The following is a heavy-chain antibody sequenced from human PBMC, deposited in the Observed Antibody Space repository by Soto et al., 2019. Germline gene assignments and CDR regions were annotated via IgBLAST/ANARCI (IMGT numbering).Heavy chain of an antibody. D-gene: IGHD1-26*01. V-gene: IGHV5-51*01. Sequence: EVQLVQSGAEVKKPGESLKISCKGSGYSFSTYWIGWVRQRPGKGLEWMGMIYPGDSDTRYGPSFQGQVTMSADKSINTAYLQWSSLKASDTAMYYCARTSTSGWEFRVAFDIWGQGTMVIASS. J-gene: IGHJ3*02. CDR2: IYPGDSDT. CDR3: ARTSTSGWEFRVAFDI. CDR1: GYSFSTYW.